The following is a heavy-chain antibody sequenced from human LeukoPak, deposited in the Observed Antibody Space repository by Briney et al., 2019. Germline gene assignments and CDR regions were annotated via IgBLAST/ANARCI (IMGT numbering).Heavy chain of an antibody. Sequence: PKASVKVSCKASGGTFSSYAISWVRQAPGQGLEWMGGIIPIFGTANYAQKFQGRVTITADKSTSTAYMELSSLRSEDTAVYYCASLDSSGPFYMDVWGKGTTVTISS. CDR3: ASLDSSGPFYMDV. J-gene: IGHJ6*03. CDR2: IIPIFGTA. D-gene: IGHD6-19*01. V-gene: IGHV1-69*06. CDR1: GGTFSSYA.